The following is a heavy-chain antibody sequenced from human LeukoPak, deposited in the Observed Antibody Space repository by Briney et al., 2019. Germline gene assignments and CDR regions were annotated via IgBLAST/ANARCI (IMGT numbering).Heavy chain of an antibody. CDR3: AKGVIAAPGVYYFDY. CDR1: GFTVSSNY. J-gene: IGHJ4*02. V-gene: IGHV3-53*01. D-gene: IGHD6-13*01. CDR2: IYSGGST. Sequence: GGSLRLSCAASGFTVSSNYMSWVRQAPGKGLEWVSVIYSGGSTYYADSVKGRFTISRHNSKDTLYLQMNSLRAEDTAVYYCAKGVIAAPGVYYFDYWGQGTLVTVSS.